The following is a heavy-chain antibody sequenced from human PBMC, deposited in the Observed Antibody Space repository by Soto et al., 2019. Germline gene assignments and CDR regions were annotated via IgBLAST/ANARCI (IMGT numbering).Heavy chain of an antibody. J-gene: IGHJ4*02. D-gene: IGHD1-1*01. V-gene: IGHV4-38-2*02. CDR1: GFAISRGYY. Sequence: SETLSLTCSVSGFAISRGYYWSWVRQPPGKGLEWIGSIYPSVSSYHNPSLATRLRLSIDTSKNQFTLNLTSVTATDTALYFCAREKVGTTFFDNWGQGIQVTVSS. CDR2: IYPSVSS. CDR3: AREKVGTTFFDN.